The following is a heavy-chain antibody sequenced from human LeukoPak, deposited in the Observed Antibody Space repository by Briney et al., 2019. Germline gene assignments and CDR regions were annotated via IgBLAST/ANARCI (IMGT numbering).Heavy chain of an antibody. J-gene: IGHJ4*02. CDR3: ARQISGSGSYFDC. V-gene: IGHV4-59*08. Sequence: SETLSLTCSVSGGSINNYYWTWIRRPPGKGLEWIGYVFYSGAANYNPSLKSRVTMSVDTPQNQFSLKLTSVTAADTAVYYCARQISGSGSYFDCWGQGTPVTVSS. CDR1: GGSINNYY. CDR2: VFYSGAA. D-gene: IGHD3-10*01.